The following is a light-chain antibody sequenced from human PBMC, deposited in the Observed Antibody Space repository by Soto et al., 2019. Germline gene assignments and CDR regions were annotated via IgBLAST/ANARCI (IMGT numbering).Light chain of an antibody. J-gene: IGKJ2*01. CDR1: HSVSSFY. CDR2: GAA. V-gene: IGKV3-20*01. Sequence: EIVLTQSPGTLSLSPGERATLSCRASHSVSSFYLAWYQQKPGQAPRLLINGAANRATGIPDRFSGGGSGTDFTLTISRLEPEDFAVYYCQQYGSLWYTFGQGTKLEIK. CDR3: QQYGSLWYT.